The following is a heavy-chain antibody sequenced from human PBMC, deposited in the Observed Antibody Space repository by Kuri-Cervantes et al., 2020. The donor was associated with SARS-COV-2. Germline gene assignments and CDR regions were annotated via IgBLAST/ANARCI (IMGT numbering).Heavy chain of an antibody. CDR3: ARAADTAPPPYDILTGYYFDY. V-gene: IGHV1-69*10. Sequence: SVQVSCKASGGTFSSYAISWVRQAPGQGLEWMGGIIPIFGIANYAQKFQGRVTITADKSTSTAYMELSSLRSEDTAVYYCARAADTAPPPYDILTGYYFDYWGQGTLVTVSS. CDR2: IIPIFGIA. J-gene: IGHJ4*02. D-gene: IGHD3-9*01. CDR1: GGTFSSYA.